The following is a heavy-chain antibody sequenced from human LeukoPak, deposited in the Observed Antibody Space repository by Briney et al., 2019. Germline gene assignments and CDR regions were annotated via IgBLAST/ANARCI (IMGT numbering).Heavy chain of an antibody. Sequence: SETLSLTCAVYGGSFSHNYWTWIRQTPGRGLEWIGEISHSGDITNHNPSLKGRVTFSVDSSKNQFSLRMTSVTAADTGVYYCARVPDITARPCDTWGAGSPVIVSS. CDR1: GGSFSHNY. D-gene: IGHD1-1*01. V-gene: IGHV4-34*01. J-gene: IGHJ5*02. CDR2: ISHSGDIT. CDR3: ARVPDITARPCDT.